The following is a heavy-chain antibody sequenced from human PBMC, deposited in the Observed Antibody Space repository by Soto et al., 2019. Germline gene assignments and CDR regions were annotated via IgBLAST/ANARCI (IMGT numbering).Heavy chain of an antibody. V-gene: IGHV4-59*01. CDR2: IYYSGST. Sequence: SETLSLTFTISGCPISTNYWSSILQPPGKGLEWIGYIYYSGSTNYNPSLKSRVTISVDTSKNQFSLKLSSVTAADTAVYYCARVVVVVAATRWFDPWGQGTLVTVSS. J-gene: IGHJ5*02. CDR1: GCPISTNY. D-gene: IGHD2-15*01. CDR3: ARVVVVVAATRWFDP.